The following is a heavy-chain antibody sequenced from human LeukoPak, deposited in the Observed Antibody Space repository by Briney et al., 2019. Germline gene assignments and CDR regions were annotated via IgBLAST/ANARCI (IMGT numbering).Heavy chain of an antibody. J-gene: IGHJ4*02. Sequence: PSETLSLTCTVSGGSISTYYWSWIRQPPGKGLEWIGYIYYSGSTNYNPSLKSRVTVSVDTSNNQFSLKLSSVTAADTAVYYCVRDRELNYWGQGTLVTVSS. CDR1: GGSISTYY. D-gene: IGHD1-26*01. CDR2: IYYSGST. CDR3: VRDRELNY. V-gene: IGHV4-59*01.